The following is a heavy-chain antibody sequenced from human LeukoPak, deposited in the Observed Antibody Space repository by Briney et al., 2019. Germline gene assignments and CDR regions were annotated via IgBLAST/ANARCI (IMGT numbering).Heavy chain of an antibody. Sequence: GTLCCTCAASAFTSSNYCRTWLGQAPGKGLEWVADIKQDGSEKAQVYPVRGRITSSRDNGKVSLFLQMNSLRAEDTAVYYCARDNGVVHGAYYMYVWGKGHTVTVS. D-gene: IGHD2-8*01. CDR3: ARDNGVVHGAYYMYV. CDR2: IKQDGSEK. J-gene: IGHJ6*03. CDR1: AFTSSNYC. V-gene: IGHV3-7*01.